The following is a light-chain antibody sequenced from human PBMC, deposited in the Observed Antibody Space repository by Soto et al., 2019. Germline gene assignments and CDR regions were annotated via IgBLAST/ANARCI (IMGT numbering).Light chain of an antibody. V-gene: IGLV2-14*01. CDR1: SSDVGGYNL. CDR2: EVS. CDR3: SSYTSSSWV. Sequence: QSVLTQPPSASGSPGQSVTISCAGTSSDVGGYNLVSWYQQHPGKAPKLMIYEVSNRPSGVSNRFSGSKSGNTASLTISGLQAEDEADYYCSSYTSSSWVFGGGTKLTVL. J-gene: IGLJ3*02.